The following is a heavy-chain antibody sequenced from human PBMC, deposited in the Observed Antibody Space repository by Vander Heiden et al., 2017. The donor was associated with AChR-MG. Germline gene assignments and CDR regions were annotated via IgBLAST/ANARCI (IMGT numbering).Heavy chain of an antibody. J-gene: IGHJ4*02. CDR3: AREGAYKHSNCFDY. Sequence: EVQLVESGGGLVQPGGSLRLSCAASGFTFSSYWMSWVRQAPGKGLEWVANIKQDGSEKYYVDSVKGRFTISRDNAKNSLYLQMNSLRAEDTAVYYCAREGAYKHSNCFDYWGQGTLVTVSS. D-gene: IGHD4-4*01. CDR1: GFTFSSYW. V-gene: IGHV3-7*01. CDR2: IKQDGSEK.